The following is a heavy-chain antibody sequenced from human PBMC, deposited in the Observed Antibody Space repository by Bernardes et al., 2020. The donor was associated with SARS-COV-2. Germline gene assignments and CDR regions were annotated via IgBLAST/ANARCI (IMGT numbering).Heavy chain of an antibody. D-gene: IGHD2-2*01. CDR3: VAERGFQLLFNWFDP. CDR2: ISWNAEST. J-gene: IGHJ5*02. V-gene: IGHV3-9*01. CDR1: GSTFAGYA. Sequence: GGSLRLSCEASGSTFAGYAMHWVRQIPGRGLEWVSGISWNAESTAYADSVKGRFTIYRDFAKNSLYLEMNSLRTEDSALYYCVAERGFQLLFNWFDPWGQGTLVTVSS.